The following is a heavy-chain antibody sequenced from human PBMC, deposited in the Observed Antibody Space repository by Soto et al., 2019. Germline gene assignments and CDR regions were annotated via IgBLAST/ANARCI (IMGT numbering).Heavy chain of an antibody. CDR1: GGIFSDYA. Sequence: QVQLVQSGGEVRKPGTSVKVSCRASGGIFSDYAISWVRQAPGQGLEWVGGIVPKYGTAKYARKFEDRVTLTADEFSCTVYMEMKGLRSEDTALYYCASAMLSSLVVETPHLFESWGQGTRLTVSS. J-gene: IGHJ5*01. D-gene: IGHD2-2*01. V-gene: IGHV1-69*12. CDR3: ASAMLSSLVVETPHLFES. CDR2: IVPKYGTA.